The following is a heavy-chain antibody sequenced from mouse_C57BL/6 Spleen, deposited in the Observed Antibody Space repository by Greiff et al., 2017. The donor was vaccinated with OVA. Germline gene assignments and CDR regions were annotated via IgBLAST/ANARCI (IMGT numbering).Heavy chain of an antibody. D-gene: IGHD1-1*01. CDR1: GYTFTDYN. CDR3: ARRYYYGSSYDYAMDY. Sequence: EVKLQQSGPELVKPGASVKIPCKASGYTFTDYNMDWVKQSHGKSLEWIGDINPNNGGTIYNQKFKGKATLTVDKSSSTAYMELRSLTSEDTAVYYCARRYYYGSSYDYAMDYWGQGTSVTVSS. V-gene: IGHV1-18*01. J-gene: IGHJ4*01. CDR2: INPNNGGT.